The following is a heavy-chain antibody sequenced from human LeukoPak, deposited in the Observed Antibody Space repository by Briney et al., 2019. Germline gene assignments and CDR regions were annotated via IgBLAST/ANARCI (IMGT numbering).Heavy chain of an antibody. CDR1: GFTFSSYT. D-gene: IGHD4-11*01. CDR3: ARATTVKDWFDS. J-gene: IGHJ5*01. V-gene: IGHV3-21*01. CDR2: ISSSSTYI. Sequence: GGSLRLSCAASGFTFSSYTMNLVRQAPGMGLEWVSSISSSSTYIYYADSVKGRFTISRDNAKNSLYLQMNSLRVEDTAVYYCARATTVKDWFDSWGQGTLVTVSS.